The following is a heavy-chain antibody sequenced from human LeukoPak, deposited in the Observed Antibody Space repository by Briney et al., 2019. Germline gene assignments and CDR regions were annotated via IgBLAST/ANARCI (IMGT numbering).Heavy chain of an antibody. Sequence: ASVKVSCKASGYTFTSYAMHWVRQAPGQRLEWMGWINAGNGNTKYSQKFHGRVTITRDTSASTAYMELSSLRSEDTAVYYCARDKNGYCSGGSCWIGNWFDPWGQGTLVTVSS. CDR2: INAGNGNT. V-gene: IGHV1-3*01. J-gene: IGHJ5*02. CDR1: GYTFTSYA. D-gene: IGHD2-15*01. CDR3: ARDKNGYCSGGSCWIGNWFDP.